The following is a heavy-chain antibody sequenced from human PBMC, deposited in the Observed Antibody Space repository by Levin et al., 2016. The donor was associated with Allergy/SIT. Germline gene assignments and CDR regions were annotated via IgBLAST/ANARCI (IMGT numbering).Heavy chain of an antibody. CDR2: VNPNSGGT. V-gene: IGHV1-2*04. Sequence: WVRQAPGQGLEWMGWVNPNSGGTNYAQKFQGWVTMTRDTSISTAYMELRRLRSDDSAMYYCARDNSGWFEVKPNGECGYWGQGTLVTVSS. J-gene: IGHJ4*02. D-gene: IGHD6-19*01. CDR3: ARDNSGWFEVKPNGECGY.